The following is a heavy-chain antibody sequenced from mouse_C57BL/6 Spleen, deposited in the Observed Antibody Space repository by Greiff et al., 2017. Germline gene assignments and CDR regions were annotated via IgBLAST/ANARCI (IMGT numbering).Heavy chain of an antibody. V-gene: IGHV1-72*01. D-gene: IGHD1-1*01. J-gene: IGHJ4*01. CDR1: GYTFTSYW. CDR3: SSRAYGSSSYAMDY. CDR2: IDPNSGGT. Sequence: VQLQQPGAELVKPGASVKLSCKASGYTFTSYWMHWVKQRPGRGLEWIGRIDPNSGGTKYNEKFKSKATLTVDKPASTAYMQLSSLTSEDSAVYYCSSRAYGSSSYAMDYWGQGPSVTVSS.